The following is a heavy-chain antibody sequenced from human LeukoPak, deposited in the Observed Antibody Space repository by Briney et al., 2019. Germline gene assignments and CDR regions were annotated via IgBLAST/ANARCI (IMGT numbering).Heavy chain of an antibody. CDR1: GFFFSSYG. CDR2: TSYDGTNK. D-gene: IGHD1-7*01. J-gene: IGHJ6*02. CDR3: AKSTRVNSRDYGMDV. Sequence: GRSLRLSCAASGFFFSSYGMHWVRQAPGKGLEWVAGTSYDGTNKFYGDSVKGRFTISRDNSQNTLCLQMDGLRAEDTAVYYCAKSTRVNSRDYGMDVWGQGTTVTVFS. V-gene: IGHV3-30*18.